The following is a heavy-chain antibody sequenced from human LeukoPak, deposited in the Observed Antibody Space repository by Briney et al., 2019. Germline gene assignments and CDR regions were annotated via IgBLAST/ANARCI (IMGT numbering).Heavy chain of an antibody. V-gene: IGHV3-30-3*01. D-gene: IGHD2-8*02. CDR2: ISYDGSNK. CDR1: GFTFSSYA. Sequence: PGGSLRLSCAASGFTFSSYAMHWVRQAPGKGLERVAVISYDGSNKYYADSVKDRFTISRDNSKNTLYLQMNSLRAEDTAVYYCARDWGSGGSLFFDYWGQGTLVTVSS. J-gene: IGHJ4*02. CDR3: ARDWGSGGSLFFDY.